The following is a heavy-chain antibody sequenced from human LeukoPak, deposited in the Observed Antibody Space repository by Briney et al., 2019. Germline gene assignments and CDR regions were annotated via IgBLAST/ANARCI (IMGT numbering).Heavy chain of an antibody. V-gene: IGHV3-30*03. J-gene: IGHJ4*02. CDR2: ISYDGSNK. CDR3: ARDRGGIVGSIGGGYFDY. Sequence: TGGSLRLSCAASGFTFSSHGMHWVRQAPGKGLEWVAVISYDGSNKYYADSVKGRFTISRDNSKNTLYLQMNSLRAEDTAVYYCARDRGGIVGSIGGGYFDYWGQGTLVTVSS. D-gene: IGHD1-26*01. CDR1: GFTFSSHG.